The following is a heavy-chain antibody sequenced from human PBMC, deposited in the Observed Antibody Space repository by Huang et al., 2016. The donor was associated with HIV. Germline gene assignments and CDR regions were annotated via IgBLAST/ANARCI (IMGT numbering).Heavy chain of an antibody. V-gene: IGHV1-69*01. CDR1: GGTFSSYA. CDR3: ARVESRRYYDSSGYYY. D-gene: IGHD3-22*01. CDR2: SIPIFGTA. Sequence: QVQLVQSGAEVKKPGSSVKVSCKASGGTFSSYAISWVRQAPGQGLEWMGGSIPIFGTANCEKKFQGRFTITANESTSTAYMELSSLRSEDTAVYYCARVESRRYYDSSGYYYWGQGTLVTVSS. J-gene: IGHJ4*02.